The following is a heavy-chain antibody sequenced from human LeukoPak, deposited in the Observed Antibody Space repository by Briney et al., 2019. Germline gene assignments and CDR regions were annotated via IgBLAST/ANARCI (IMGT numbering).Heavy chain of an antibody. CDR2: IYSSGGT. D-gene: IGHD3-22*01. V-gene: IGHV3-53*01. Sequence: GGSLILSCAASGFAVSSNYMSWVRQAPGKGLEWVSVIYSSGGTYYADSVRGRFTISRDNSKNTLYLQMNSLRVEDMALYYCARDSISSGSMDLWGQGTLVTVS. CDR1: GFAVSSNY. CDR3: ARDSISSGSMDL. J-gene: IGHJ4*02.